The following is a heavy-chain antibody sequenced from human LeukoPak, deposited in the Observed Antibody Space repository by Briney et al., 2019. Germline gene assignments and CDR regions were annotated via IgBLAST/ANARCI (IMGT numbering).Heavy chain of an antibody. CDR2: IYPGDSDV. V-gene: IGHV5-51*01. J-gene: IGHJ4*02. Sequence: GESLKISCQALGYSFTSYWIGWVRQMPGKGLECMGIIYPGDSDVRYSPSFQGQVTISADKSISTAYLRWSSLKASDTAMYYCARIPSFDFWSGSLFYYFDYWGQGTLVTVSS. CDR3: ARIPSFDFWSGSLFYYFDY. D-gene: IGHD3-3*01. CDR1: GYSFTSYW.